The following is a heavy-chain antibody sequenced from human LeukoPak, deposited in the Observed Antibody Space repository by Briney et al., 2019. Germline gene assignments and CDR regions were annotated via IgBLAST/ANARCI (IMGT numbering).Heavy chain of an antibody. Sequence: PGGSLRLSCAASGFTFSTYSMNWVRQAPGKGPEWVSAISGSGGDTYYADSVKGRFTISRDNSKNTLYLQMNSLRAEGTAVYYCAKKGATTGDFDYWGQGTLVTVSS. CDR1: GFTFSTYS. D-gene: IGHD1-26*01. CDR2: ISGSGGDT. V-gene: IGHV3-23*01. CDR3: AKKGATTGDFDY. J-gene: IGHJ4*02.